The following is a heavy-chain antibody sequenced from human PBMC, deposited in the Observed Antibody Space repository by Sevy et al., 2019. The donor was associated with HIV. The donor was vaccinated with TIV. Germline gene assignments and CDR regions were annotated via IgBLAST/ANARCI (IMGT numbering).Heavy chain of an antibody. D-gene: IGHD6-6*01. Sequence: SETLSLTCNVSGGSISSYYWNWIRQPPGKGLEWIGHIYYSGSTNFNPTLKSRVTISVDTSKKQFSLKLRSVSAADTAVYYCAREGGIAARPRDAFDIWGHGTMVTVSS. CDR2: IYYSGST. CDR3: AREGGIAARPRDAFDI. V-gene: IGHV4-59*01. J-gene: IGHJ3*02. CDR1: GGSISSYY.